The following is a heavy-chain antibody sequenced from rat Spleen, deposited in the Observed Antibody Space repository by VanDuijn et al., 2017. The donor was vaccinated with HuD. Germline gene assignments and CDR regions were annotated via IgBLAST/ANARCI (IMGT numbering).Heavy chain of an antibody. Sequence: EVQLVESGGGLVQPGRSLKLSCAASGFTFSNYGMAWVCQTPTKGLEWVATIRYDGSSTFYRDSVRGRFTVSRDNAKSTLYLQMDSLTSEDTATYYCARPLALNWFAYWGQGTLVTVSS. CDR2: IRYDGSST. V-gene: IGHV5-29*01. D-gene: IGHD3-2*01. CDR1: GFTFSNYG. CDR3: ARPLALNWFAY. J-gene: IGHJ3*01.